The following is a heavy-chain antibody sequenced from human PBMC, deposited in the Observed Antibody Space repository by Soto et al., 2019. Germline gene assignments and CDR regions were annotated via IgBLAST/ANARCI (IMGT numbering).Heavy chain of an antibody. J-gene: IGHJ6*02. D-gene: IGHD3-10*01. CDR1: GFDASVNY. CDR2: INSGGST. V-gene: IGHV3-66*01. Sequence: EVQLVESGGTLVQPGGSLRLSCAASGFDASVNYMTWVRQAPGKGLEWVSAINSGGSTFYADFVKGRSTISRDNSKNTLNLQITSLGVEDTAMYSSVIYISYALMDVLVPVTSVTLSS. CDR3: VIYISYALMDV.